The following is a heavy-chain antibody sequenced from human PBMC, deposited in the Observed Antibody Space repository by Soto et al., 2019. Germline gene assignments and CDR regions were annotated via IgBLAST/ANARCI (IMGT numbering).Heavy chain of an antibody. CDR3: AKDPYYYDTSEMDV. D-gene: IGHD3-22*01. Sequence: PGGSLRLSCAASGFTFGSYAMSWVRQAPGKGLEWVSAIGGSGGSTYYADSVKGRFTISRDNSKNTLFLQMNSLRAEDTAVYYCAKDPYYYDTSEMDVWGQGTTVTVSS. V-gene: IGHV3-23*01. J-gene: IGHJ6*02. CDR1: GFTFGSYA. CDR2: IGGSGGST.